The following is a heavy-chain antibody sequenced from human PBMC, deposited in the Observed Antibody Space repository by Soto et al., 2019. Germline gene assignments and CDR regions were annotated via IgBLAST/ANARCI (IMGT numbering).Heavy chain of an antibody. J-gene: IGHJ4*02. Sequence: QVQLVQSGPEVKNPGASVRVSCMTSGYAFTSYGVNWVRQAPGQGLEWMGWIAPHSGRTTYLPKFQGRVTITADAATNTAYMELGSLSSDDTGIYFCASAATGSYHSAYWGQGTVVTVSS. V-gene: IGHV1-18*04. CDR2: IAPHSGRT. D-gene: IGHD3-10*01. CDR3: ASAATGSYHSAY. CDR1: GYAFTSYG.